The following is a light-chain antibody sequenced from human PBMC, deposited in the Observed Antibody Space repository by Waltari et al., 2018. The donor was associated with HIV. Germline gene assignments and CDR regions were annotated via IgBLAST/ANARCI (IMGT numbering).Light chain of an antibody. CDR2: GKN. J-gene: IGLJ2*01. V-gene: IGLV3-19*01. Sequence: SSDLTQDPAVSVALGQTVTIACLGDSLRHSYASWYRLRPGQAPQLLVYGKNSRPSGIPDRFSASSSGNRAFLTITGARAEDEADYYCACWDRSGDYILFGGGTSLTGL. CDR1: SLRHSY. CDR3: ACWDRSGDYIL.